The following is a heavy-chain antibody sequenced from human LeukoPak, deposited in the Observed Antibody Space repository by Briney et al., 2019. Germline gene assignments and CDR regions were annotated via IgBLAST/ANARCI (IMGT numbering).Heavy chain of an antibody. CDR2: IYYSGST. D-gene: IGHD2-2*01. CDR1: GGSISSSSYY. Sequence: PSETLSLTCTVSGGSISSSSYYWGWIRQPPGKGLEWIGSIYYSGSTYYNPSLKSRVTISVYTSKNQFSLKLSSVTAADTAVYYCLGYCSSTSCPRGSYWGQGTLVTVSS. CDR3: LGYCSSTSCPRGSY. J-gene: IGHJ4*02. V-gene: IGHV4-39*01.